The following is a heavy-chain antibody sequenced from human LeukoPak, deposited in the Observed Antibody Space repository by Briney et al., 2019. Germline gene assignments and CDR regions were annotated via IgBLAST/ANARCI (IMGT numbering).Heavy chain of an antibody. CDR2: ISSSSSYI. CDR3: ARGTRVAANLHTA. CDR1: GFTFSSYS. D-gene: IGHD2-15*01. J-gene: IGHJ5*02. V-gene: IGHV3-21*01. Sequence: GGSLRLSCAASGFTFSSYSMNWVRQAPGKGLEWVSFISSSSSYIYYADSVKGRFTISRDNAKNSLYLQMNSLRAEDTAVYYCARGTRVAANLHTAWGQGTLVTVSS.